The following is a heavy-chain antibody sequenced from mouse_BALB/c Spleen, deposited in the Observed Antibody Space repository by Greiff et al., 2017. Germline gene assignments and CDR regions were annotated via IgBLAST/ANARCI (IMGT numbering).Heavy chain of an antibody. CDR2: ISSGGST. CDR1: GFTFSSYA. V-gene: IGHV5-6-5*01. J-gene: IGHJ4*01. D-gene: IGHD2-4*01. Sequence: EVKLVESGGGLVKPGGSLKLSCAASGFTFSSYAMSWVRQTPEKRLEWVASISSGGSTYYPDSVKGRFTISRDNARNILYLQMSSLRSEDTAMYYCARGGDYPRDYWGQGTSVTVSS. CDR3: ARGGDYPRDY.